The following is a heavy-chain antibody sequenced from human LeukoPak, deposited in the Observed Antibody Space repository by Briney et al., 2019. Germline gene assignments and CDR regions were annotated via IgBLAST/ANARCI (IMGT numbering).Heavy chain of an antibody. Sequence: PSETLSLTCTVSGGSINSYYWSWIRQPAGKGLEWIGRIYSSGTTNYNPSLKSRVTISVDTSKNQFSLKLSSVTAADTAVYYCARLRGSTVVTTATYFDYWGQGTLVTVSS. CDR2: IYSSGTT. D-gene: IGHD4-23*01. J-gene: IGHJ4*02. CDR1: GGSINSYY. V-gene: IGHV4-4*07. CDR3: ARLRGSTVVTTATYFDY.